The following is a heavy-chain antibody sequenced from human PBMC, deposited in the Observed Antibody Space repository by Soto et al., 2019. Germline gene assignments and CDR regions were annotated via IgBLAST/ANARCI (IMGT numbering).Heavy chain of an antibody. V-gene: IGHV3-23*01. CDR1: GFTFSSYA. D-gene: IGHD2-15*01. Sequence: EVQLLESGGGLVQPGGSLRLSCAASGFTFSSYAMSWVRQAPGKGLEWVSAISGSGGSTYYADSVKGRFTISRDNSKNTLYLQMNSLRAEDTAVYYCATGFYCSGGSCYHIFDYWGQGTLVTVSS. J-gene: IGHJ4*02. CDR2: ISGSGGST. CDR3: ATGFYCSGGSCYHIFDY.